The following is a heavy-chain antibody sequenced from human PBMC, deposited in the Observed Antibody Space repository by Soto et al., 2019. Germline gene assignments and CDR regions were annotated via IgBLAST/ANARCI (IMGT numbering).Heavy chain of an antibody. J-gene: IGHJ5*02. CDR2: IYYSGST. V-gene: IGHV4-59*01. Sequence: SETLSLTCTVSGGSISSYYWSWIRQPPGKGLEWIGYIYYSGSTNYNPSLKSRVTISVDTSKNQFSLRLSSVTAADTAVYYCARGDTYYDSLNWFDPWGQGTLVTVSS. D-gene: IGHD3-3*01. CDR3: ARGDTYYDSLNWFDP. CDR1: GGSISSYY.